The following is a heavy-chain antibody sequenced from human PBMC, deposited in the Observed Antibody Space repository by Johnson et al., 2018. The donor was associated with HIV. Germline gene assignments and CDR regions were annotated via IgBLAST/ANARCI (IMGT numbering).Heavy chain of an antibody. V-gene: IGHV3-30*03. CDR2: ISYDGSSK. CDR1: GFTFSDYY. D-gene: IGHD4-17*01. CDR3: ARDSYGDSPTF. J-gene: IGHJ3*01. Sequence: VQLVESGGGLVKPGGSLRLSCAASGFTFSDYYMSWIRQAPGKGLEWVAVISYDGSSKYYADSVKGRFTISRDNSQNTLYLQMNSLRVEDTAVYYCARDSYGDSPTFWGQGTRVTVSS.